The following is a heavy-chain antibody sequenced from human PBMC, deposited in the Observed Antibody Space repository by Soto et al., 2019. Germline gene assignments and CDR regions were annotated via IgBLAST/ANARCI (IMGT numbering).Heavy chain of an antibody. CDR1: GGSMRSDNYF. Sequence: SETLSLTCTVSGGSMRSDNYFWSWIRQPPGKGPEWIGYIYYSGSAYYNPSLERRITMSVDTSKKQFSLKLTSVTAADTAVYYCVSSGYYYYYFDYWGQGTLVTVSS. CDR3: VSSGYYYYYFDY. J-gene: IGHJ4*02. V-gene: IGHV4-30-4*01. CDR2: IYYSGSA. D-gene: IGHD3-22*01.